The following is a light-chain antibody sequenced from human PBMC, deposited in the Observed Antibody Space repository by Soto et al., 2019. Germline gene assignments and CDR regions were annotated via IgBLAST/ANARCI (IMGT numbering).Light chain of an antibody. J-gene: IGKJ1*01. V-gene: IGKV2-28*01. CDR1: QSLLHSNGYNY. CDR3: MQGIQTPRT. CDR2: LGS. Sequence: EIVMTQSPLSLPVTPGEPASISCRSSQSLLHSNGYNYLDWYLQKPVQSPQLLIYLGSNRGSGVPGRFSGSGSGSDFTLKISRLEAEDVGVYYCMQGIQTPRTFGQRTKVEIK.